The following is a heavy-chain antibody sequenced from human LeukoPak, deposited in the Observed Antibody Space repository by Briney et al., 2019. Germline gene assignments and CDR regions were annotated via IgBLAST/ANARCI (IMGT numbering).Heavy chain of an antibody. Sequence: PSETLSLTCSVSGGSISSNNYYWGWIRQPPGKGLEWIGSIYYSGSTSYNPSLKSRVTISVDTSKNQFSLKLSSVTAADTAVYYCARQFASSSGTHYFDYWGQGTLVTVSS. CDR1: GGSISSNNYY. J-gene: IGHJ4*02. V-gene: IGHV4-39*01. CDR2: IYYSGST. CDR3: ARQFASSSGTHYFDY. D-gene: IGHD6-6*01.